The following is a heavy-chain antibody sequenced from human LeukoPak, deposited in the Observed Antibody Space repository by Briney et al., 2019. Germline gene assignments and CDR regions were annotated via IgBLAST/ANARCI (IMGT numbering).Heavy chain of an antibody. V-gene: IGHV1-69*01. CDR1: GGTFISYA. D-gene: IGHD6-13*01. Sequence: GSSVKVSCKASGGTFISYAISWVRQPPGQGLEWMGGIIPIFGTANYAQKFQGRVTITADESTSTAYMELSSLRSEDTAVYYCARRAGKQQPTNWLDPWGQGTLVTVSS. J-gene: IGHJ5*02. CDR3: ARRAGKQQPTNWLDP. CDR2: IIPIFGTA.